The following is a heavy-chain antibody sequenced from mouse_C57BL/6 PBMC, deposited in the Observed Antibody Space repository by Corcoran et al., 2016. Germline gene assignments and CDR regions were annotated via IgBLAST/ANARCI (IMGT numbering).Heavy chain of an antibody. CDR3: ARTDITTVVATMGFFAY. J-gene: IGHJ3*01. D-gene: IGHD1-1*01. CDR1: GYTFTTYG. V-gene: IGHV9-3*01. Sequence: QIQLVQSGPELKKPGETVKISCKASGYTFTTYGMSWVKQAPGKGLKWMGWINTYSGVPTSADDFKGRFAFSLETSASTAYLQINNLKNEDTATYFCARTDITTVVATMGFFAYWGQGTLVTVS. CDR2: INTYSGVP.